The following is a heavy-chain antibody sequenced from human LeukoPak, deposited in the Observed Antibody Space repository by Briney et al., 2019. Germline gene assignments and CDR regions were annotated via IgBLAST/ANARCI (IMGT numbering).Heavy chain of an antibody. V-gene: IGHV1-24*01. Sequence: ASVKVSCKVSGYTLTELSMHWVRQAPGKGLEWMGGFDPEDGETINAQKFQGRVTMTEDTSTDTAYMELSSLRSEDTAVYYCATDDGARPFYFDYWGQGTLVTVSS. D-gene: IGHD4/OR15-4a*01. CDR1: GYTLTELS. CDR3: ATDDGARPFYFDY. CDR2: FDPEDGET. J-gene: IGHJ4*02.